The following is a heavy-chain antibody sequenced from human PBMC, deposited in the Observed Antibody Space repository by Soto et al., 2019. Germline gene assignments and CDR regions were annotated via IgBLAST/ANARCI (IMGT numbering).Heavy chain of an antibody. CDR2: VSAYNGNT. D-gene: IGHD2-2*01. CDR1: GYTFTSYG. J-gene: IGHJ3*02. Sequence: ASVKVSCKASGYTFTSYGISWVRQAPGQGLEWMGWVSAYNGNTNYAQKLQGRVTITTDTSTSTAYMELSSLRSDDTAVYYCARGYCSSTSCYGFDAFDIWGQGTMVTVSS. V-gene: IGHV1-18*01. CDR3: ARGYCSSTSCYGFDAFDI.